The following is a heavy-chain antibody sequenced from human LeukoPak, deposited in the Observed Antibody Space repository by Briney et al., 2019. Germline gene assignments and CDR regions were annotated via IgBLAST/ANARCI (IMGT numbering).Heavy chain of an antibody. CDR1: GFTFSSYW. CDR3: ARDFRGCSGGSCYSYFDY. CDR2: INGDGSTT. Sequence: GGSLRLSCAASGFTFSSYWMHWVRQVPGKGLVWVSRINGDGSTTTYADSVKGRFTISRDNAKNTLYLQMNSLRAEDTAVYYCARDFRGCSGGSCYSYFDYWGQGTLVTVSS. V-gene: IGHV3-74*01. D-gene: IGHD2-15*01. J-gene: IGHJ4*02.